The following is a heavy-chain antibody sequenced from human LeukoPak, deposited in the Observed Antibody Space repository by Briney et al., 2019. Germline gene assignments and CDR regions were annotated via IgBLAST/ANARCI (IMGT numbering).Heavy chain of an antibody. CDR2: XXPGDSDT. J-gene: IGHJ3*02. CDR3: AXXRADYVWGSYRKMGAFDI. CDR1: GYSFTSYW. D-gene: IGHD3-16*02. Sequence: GESLKISCKGSGYSFTSYWIGWVRQMPGKGLEWMGIXXPGDSDTRYSPSFQGQVTISADKSISTAYLQWSSLKASDTAMYYXAXXRADYVWGSYRKMGAFDIWGQGTMVTVSS. V-gene: IGHV5-51*01.